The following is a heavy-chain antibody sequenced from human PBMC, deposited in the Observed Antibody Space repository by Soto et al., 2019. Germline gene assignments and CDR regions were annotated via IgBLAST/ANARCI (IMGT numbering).Heavy chain of an antibody. D-gene: IGHD3-10*01. Sequence: GESLKISCKGSGYSFTSYWISWVRQMPGKGLEWMGRIDPSDSYTNYSPSFQGHVTISADKSISTAYLQWSSLKASDTAMYYCARGVLWFGELPQDYYYYYGMDVWGQGTTVTVSS. V-gene: IGHV5-10-1*01. CDR3: ARGVLWFGELPQDYYYYYGMDV. CDR1: GYSFTSYW. J-gene: IGHJ6*02. CDR2: IDPSDSYT.